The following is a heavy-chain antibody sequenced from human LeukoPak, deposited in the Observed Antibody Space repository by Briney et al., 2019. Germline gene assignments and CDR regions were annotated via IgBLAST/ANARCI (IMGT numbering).Heavy chain of an antibody. Sequence: GASVKVSCKASGYTFTGYYMHWVRQAPGQGLEWMGWINPNSGGTNYAQKFQGRVTMTRDTSISTAYMELSRLRSDDTAVYYCARQSEKYSSSWYSYYFDYWGQGTLVTVSS. CDR1: GYTFTGYY. V-gene: IGHV1-2*02. D-gene: IGHD6-13*01. CDR2: INPNSGGT. J-gene: IGHJ4*02. CDR3: ARQSEKYSSSWYSYYFDY.